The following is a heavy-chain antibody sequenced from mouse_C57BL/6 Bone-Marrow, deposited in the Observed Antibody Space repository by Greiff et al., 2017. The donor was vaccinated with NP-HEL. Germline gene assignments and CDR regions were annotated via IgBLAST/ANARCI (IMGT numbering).Heavy chain of an antibody. D-gene: IGHD6-1*01. CDR3: AREGHNWHRDY. CDR2: IHPNSGST. V-gene: IGHV1-64*01. J-gene: IGHJ2*01. CDR1: GYTFTSYC. Sequence: QVQLQQPGADLVKPGASLKLSCTASGYTFTSYCMHWVHQSPGQGLEWIGIIHPNSGSTNYNENFKSKATLTVDKSSSTAYMQLSSLTAEDSAVYYCAREGHNWHRDYWGQGTTLTVSA.